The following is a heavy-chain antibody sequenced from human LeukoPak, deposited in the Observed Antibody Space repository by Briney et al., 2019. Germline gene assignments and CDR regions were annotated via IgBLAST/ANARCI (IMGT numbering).Heavy chain of an antibody. CDR1: GFTFSDYY. J-gene: IGHJ5*02. Sequence: GGSLRLSCAASGFTFSDYYMNWIRQAPGKGLEWLSYISSSGGTIYYADSVKGRFTISRDNAKNSLYLQMNSLTAEDTAVCYCARGGADIASWGQGTLVTVSS. CDR2: ISSSGGTI. V-gene: IGHV3-11*01. CDR3: ARGGADIAS. D-gene: IGHD5-12*01.